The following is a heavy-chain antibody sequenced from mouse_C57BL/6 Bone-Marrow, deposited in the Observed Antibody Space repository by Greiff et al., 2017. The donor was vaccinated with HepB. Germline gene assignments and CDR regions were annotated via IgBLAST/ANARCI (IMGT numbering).Heavy chain of an antibody. CDR3: ARWGYYGVFYAMDY. J-gene: IGHJ4*01. D-gene: IGHD1-1*01. CDR2: INPNNGGT. CDR1: GYTFTDYY. Sequence: VQLQQSGPELVKPGASVKISCKASGYTFTDYYMNWVKQSHGKSLEWIGDINPNNGGTSYNQKFKGKATLTVDKSSSTAYMELRSLTSEDSAVYYCARWGYYGVFYAMDYWGQGTSVTVSS. V-gene: IGHV1-26*01.